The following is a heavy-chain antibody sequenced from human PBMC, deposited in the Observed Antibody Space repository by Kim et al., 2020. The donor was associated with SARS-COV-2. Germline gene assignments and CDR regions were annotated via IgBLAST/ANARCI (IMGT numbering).Heavy chain of an antibody. CDR3: ANSVYGYYYGD. CDR1: GFTFSRYG. D-gene: IGHD5-18*01. Sequence: GGSLRLSCAASGFTFSRYGMHWVRQAPGKGLEWVAFISYDGSNKYYADSVKGRFTISRDNSKNTLFLQMNSLRAEDTAVYFCANSVYGYYYGDWGQGTLVTVSS. CDR2: ISYDGSNK. V-gene: IGHV3-30*18. J-gene: IGHJ4*02.